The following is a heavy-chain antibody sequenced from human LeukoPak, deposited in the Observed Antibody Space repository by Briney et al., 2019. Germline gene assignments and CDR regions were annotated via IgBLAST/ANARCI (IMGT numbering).Heavy chain of an antibody. V-gene: IGHV3-7*01. D-gene: IGHD1-26*01. CDR3: VRDVEAYSGTTNYDVFDI. CDR1: GFTFSNYW. J-gene: IGHJ3*02. Sequence: PGGSLRLSCAASGFTFSNYWMIWIRQAPGKGLEWVANIKQDGSQRYYGDSVKGRFTTSRDNAQNSLSLQMTNLRAEDTAVYYCVRDVEAYSGTTNYDVFDIWGQGTMVTV. CDR2: IKQDGSQR.